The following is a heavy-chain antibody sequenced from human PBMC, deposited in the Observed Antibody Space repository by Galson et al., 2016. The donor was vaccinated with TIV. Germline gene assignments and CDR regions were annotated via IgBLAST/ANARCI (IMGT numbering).Heavy chain of an antibody. D-gene: IGHD1-26*01. CDR3: ARWAISGSYYDYFQH. J-gene: IGHJ1*01. V-gene: IGHV4-31*03. Sequence: TLSLTCNVSGGSISNSGYFWSWIRQHPGKGLEWIGNIYNSGSTYYKPSLKSRVTISVDTSKNLFFLSLTSVTAADTAVYYCARWAISGSYYDYFQHWGWGTRVTVSS. CDR2: IYNSGST. CDR1: GGSISNSGYF.